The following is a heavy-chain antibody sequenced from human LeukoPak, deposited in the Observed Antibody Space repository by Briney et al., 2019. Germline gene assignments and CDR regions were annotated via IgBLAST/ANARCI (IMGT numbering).Heavy chain of an antibody. CDR2: ISSSSNYI. V-gene: IGHV3-21*01. J-gene: IGHJ6*04. CDR1: GFTFSSYS. Sequence: GGSLRLSCAASGFTFSSYSMNWVRQAPGKGLEWVSSISSSSNYIYCADSLKGRFIISRDNAKNSLYLQMNSLRAEDTAVYYCASDHCSGGSCLDVWGKGTTVTVSS. D-gene: IGHD2-15*01. CDR3: ASDHCSGGSCLDV.